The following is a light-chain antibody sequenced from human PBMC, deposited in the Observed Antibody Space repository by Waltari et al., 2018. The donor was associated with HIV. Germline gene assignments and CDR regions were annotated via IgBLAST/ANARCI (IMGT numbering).Light chain of an antibody. CDR2: GAN. Sequence: SSELTHDPVLSVALGQTIKITCQGDSLRSFFPHWYQQPPGPAPILVVYGANLRPSGSTDRFYASNSGKTSSLISSDAQAVDEADYYCHSRDTDGDHYVFGGGTRVIV. CDR3: HSRDTDGDHYV. CDR1: SLRSFF. J-gene: IGLJ1*01. V-gene: IGLV3-19*01.